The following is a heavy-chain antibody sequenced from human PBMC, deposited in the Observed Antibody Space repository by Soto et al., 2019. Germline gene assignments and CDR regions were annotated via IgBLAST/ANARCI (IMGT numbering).Heavy chain of an antibody. V-gene: IGHV3-74*01. CDR2: ISSDGST. CDR1: GFTFSRYW. CDR3: ANGGSSIADRRGGGYIFYMDV. Sequence: EVQLVESGGGLVQPGGSLRLSCAASGFTFSRYWMDWVRQAPGKGLMWVSRISSDGSTSSADSVKGRFTISRDNAKNTRYLQRNSLRSEDTAEYYCANGGSSIADRRGGGYIFYMDVWGKGTTVTVSS. J-gene: IGHJ6*03. D-gene: IGHD6-6*01.